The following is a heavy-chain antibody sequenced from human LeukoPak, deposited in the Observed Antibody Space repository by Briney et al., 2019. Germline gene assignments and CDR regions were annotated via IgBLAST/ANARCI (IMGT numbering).Heavy chain of an antibody. CDR1: GFTFSSYG. J-gene: IGHJ4*02. D-gene: IGHD3-3*01. V-gene: IGHV3-30*03. CDR3: ARDGSPFWSGPKHYFDY. Sequence: GGSLRLSCAASGFTFSSYGMHWVRQAPGKGLEWVAVISYDGSNKYYADSVKGRFTISRDNSKNTLYLQMNSLRAEDTAVYYCARDGSPFWSGPKHYFDYWGQGTLVTVSS. CDR2: ISYDGSNK.